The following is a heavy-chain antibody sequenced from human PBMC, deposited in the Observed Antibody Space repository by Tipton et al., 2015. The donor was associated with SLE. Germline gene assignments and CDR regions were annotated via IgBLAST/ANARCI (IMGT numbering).Heavy chain of an antibody. CDR1: GYSFTNNW. J-gene: IGHJ2*01. D-gene: IGHD3-10*01. CDR2: IYLDDLDS. V-gene: IGHV5-51*01. CDR3: ARQRRQYYYGSGNKRLNWYFDL. Sequence: SLRLSCQVSGYSFTNNWIDWVRQMSGKGPGWVGIIYLDDLDSRYSPSFDGQVTIPADRSISTAYLQWNSLKASDTAMYYCARQRRQYYYGSGNKRLNWYFDLWGRGTLVTVSS.